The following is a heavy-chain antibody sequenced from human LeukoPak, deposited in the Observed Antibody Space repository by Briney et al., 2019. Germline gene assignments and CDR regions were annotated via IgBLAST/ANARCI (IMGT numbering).Heavy chain of an antibody. CDR3: ARDVWFGDYRWFDP. Sequence: GASLRLSCVASGFTFSRYGIHWVRLPPGKGLEWVAVIRYDGSAYSYADSVKGRFTISRDNSKNTLYLQMSSLRAEDTAVYFCARDVWFGDYRWFDPWGQGTLVTVSS. CDR1: GFTFSRYG. CDR2: IRYDGSAY. V-gene: IGHV3-33*01. D-gene: IGHD3-10*01. J-gene: IGHJ5*02.